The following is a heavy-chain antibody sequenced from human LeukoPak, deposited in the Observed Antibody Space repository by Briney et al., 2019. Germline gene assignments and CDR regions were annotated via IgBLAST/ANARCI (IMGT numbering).Heavy chain of an antibody. J-gene: IGHJ3*01. CDR1: GYSISSGYY. CDR3: ARTDADSSGYIP. Sequence: SETLSLTCTVSGYSISSGYYWGWIRQPPGKGLEWIGSIYHSGSTYYNPSLKSRVTISVDTSKNQFSLKLSSVTAADTAVYCCARTDADSSGYIPWGQGTMVTVSS. CDR2: IYHSGST. V-gene: IGHV4-38-2*02. D-gene: IGHD3-22*01.